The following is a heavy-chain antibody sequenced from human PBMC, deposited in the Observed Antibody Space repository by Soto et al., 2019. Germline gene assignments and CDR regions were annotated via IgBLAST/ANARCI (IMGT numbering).Heavy chain of an antibody. CDR3: ARGFIGGYYGSGSHYYYYYYMDV. J-gene: IGHJ6*03. D-gene: IGHD3-10*01. CDR1: GYTFTSYD. CDR2: MNPNSGNT. Sequence: ASVKVSCKASGYTFTSYDINWVRQATGQGLEWMGWMNPNSGNTGYAQKFQGRVTMTRNTSISTAYMELSSLRSEDTAVYYCARGFIGGYYGSGSHYYYYYYMDVWGKGTTVTV. V-gene: IGHV1-8*01.